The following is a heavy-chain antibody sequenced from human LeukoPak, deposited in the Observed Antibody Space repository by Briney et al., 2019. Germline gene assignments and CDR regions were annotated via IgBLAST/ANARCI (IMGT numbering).Heavy chain of an antibody. Sequence: ASVKVSCKASGYTFSNYGISWVRQAPGLGLEWMGWTSYNGNTNYAQKFQDRVTMTTDTTTTTAYMELRSLESDDTAVYYCARHSGSGWQALGYWGQGTLVTVSS. CDR2: TSYNGNT. CDR1: GYTFSNYG. J-gene: IGHJ4*02. CDR3: ARHSGSGWQALGY. V-gene: IGHV1-18*04. D-gene: IGHD6-19*01.